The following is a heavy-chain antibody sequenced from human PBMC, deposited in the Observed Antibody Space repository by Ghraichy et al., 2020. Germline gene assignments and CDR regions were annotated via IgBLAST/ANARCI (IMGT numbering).Heavy chain of an antibody. D-gene: IGHD3-10*01. Sequence: SGPTLVKPTQTLTLTCTFSGFSLSTSGMCVSWIRQPPGKALEWLALIDWDDDKYYSTSLKTRLTISKDTSKNQVVLTMTNMDPVDTATYYCARIRKRRDYYGSGTLLGWFDPWGQGTLVTVSS. V-gene: IGHV2-70*01. J-gene: IGHJ5*02. CDR1: GFSLSTSGMC. CDR3: ARIRKRRDYYGSGTLLGWFDP. CDR2: IDWDDDK.